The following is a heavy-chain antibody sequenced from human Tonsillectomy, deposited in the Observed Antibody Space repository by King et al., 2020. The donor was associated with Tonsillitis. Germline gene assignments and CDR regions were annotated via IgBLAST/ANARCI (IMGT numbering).Heavy chain of an antibody. CDR3: AKVVSTAMVYYFDY. Sequence: VQLVESGGGLVQPGGSLRLSCAASGFTFSSSAMAWVRQAPGKGLEWVSGISGSGGTTYYADSVKGRFTISRDNSKNTLYLQMNILGAEDTALYYCAKVVSTAMVYYFDYWGQGTLVPVSS. V-gene: IGHV3-23*04. CDR1: GFTFSSSA. CDR2: ISGSGGTT. D-gene: IGHD5-18*01. J-gene: IGHJ4*02.